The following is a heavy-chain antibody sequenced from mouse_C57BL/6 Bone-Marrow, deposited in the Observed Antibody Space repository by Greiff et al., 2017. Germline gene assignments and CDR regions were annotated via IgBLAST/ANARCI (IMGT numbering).Heavy chain of an antibody. CDR1: GYTFTSYW. Sequence: QVQLKQPGAELVMPGASVKLSCKASGYTFTSYWMHWVKQRPGQGLEWIGEIDPSDSYTNYNQKFKGKSTLTVDKSSRTAYMQLSSLTSEDSAVYYCAREDGYYYAMDYWGQGTSVTVSS. D-gene: IGHD2-3*01. CDR2: IDPSDSYT. CDR3: AREDGYYYAMDY. J-gene: IGHJ4*01. V-gene: IGHV1-69*01.